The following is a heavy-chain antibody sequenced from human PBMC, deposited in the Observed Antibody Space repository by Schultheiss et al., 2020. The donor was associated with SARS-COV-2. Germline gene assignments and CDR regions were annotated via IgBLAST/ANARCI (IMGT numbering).Heavy chain of an antibody. Sequence: SETLSLTCTISGISGGSISSYHWSWIRQPPGKGLEWIGYIYYSGSTNYNPSLKSRVTISIDTSNNQFSLKLSSVTAADTAVYYCARVGGVLIMDVWGKGTTVTVSS. V-gene: IGHV4-59*01. CDR1: GGSISSYH. J-gene: IGHJ6*03. D-gene: IGHD2-8*01. CDR2: IYYSGST. CDR3: ARVGGVLIMDV.